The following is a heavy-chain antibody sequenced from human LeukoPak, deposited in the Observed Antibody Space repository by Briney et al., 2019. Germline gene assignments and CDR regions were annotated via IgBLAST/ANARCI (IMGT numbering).Heavy chain of an antibody. CDR3: AKEKYNWNDYFDH. V-gene: IGHV3-30*18. Sequence: GGSLRLSCAASGFTFSSNGIHWVRQAPVKGLEWVAVVSYDGNTKYYADSEKGRFTISRDNSKNIGYLQMNSLRAEDTAVYHCAKEKYNWNDYFDHWGQGTLVTVSS. D-gene: IGHD1-1*01. CDR2: VSYDGNTK. J-gene: IGHJ4*02. CDR1: GFTFSSNG.